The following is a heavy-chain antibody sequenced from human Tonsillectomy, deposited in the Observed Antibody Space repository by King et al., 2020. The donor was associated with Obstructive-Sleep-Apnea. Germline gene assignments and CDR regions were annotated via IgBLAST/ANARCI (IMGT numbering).Heavy chain of an antibody. CDR3: GKSVGDVYSSACPDN. D-gene: IGHD6-25*01. Sequence: QLVQSGGGVVQPGGSLRLSCTASGFIFSNYGMHWVRQAPGKGLEWVAFIRYDGTNRYYADSVKGRFTISRDNSKNTLYLQMSSLRAEDTAIYYCGKSVGDVYSSACPDNWGQGNLVSVSS. V-gene: IGHV3-30*02. CDR2: IRYDGTNR. J-gene: IGHJ4*02. CDR1: GFIFSNYG.